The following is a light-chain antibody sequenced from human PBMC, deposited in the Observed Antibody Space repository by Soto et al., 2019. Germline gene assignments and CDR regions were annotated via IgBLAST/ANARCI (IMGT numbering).Light chain of an antibody. CDR3: QQYNDWPLWT. Sequence: EILMTQSPATLSVSPGERATLSCRASQSVSSNVAWYQQKPGQAPRLLIYGASNRATGIPARFSGSGSGTDFSLTITSLQSEDFAVYYCQQYNDWPLWTFGQGTKVDNK. V-gene: IGKV3-15*01. CDR1: QSVSSN. CDR2: GAS. J-gene: IGKJ1*01.